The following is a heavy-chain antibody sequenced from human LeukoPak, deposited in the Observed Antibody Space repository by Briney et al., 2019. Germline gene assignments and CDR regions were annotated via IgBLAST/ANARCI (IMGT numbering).Heavy chain of an antibody. CDR3: ARCRHGNCDYFDY. D-gene: IGHD1-7*01. CDR2: FYTSGTT. CDR1: GGSFTSDY. Sequence: SETLSLTCTVSGGSFTSDYWSWIRQPAGKGLEWIGRFYTSGTTNYNPSLKSRVTKSADTSKNQFSLKLSSVTAADTAVYYCARCRHGNCDYFDYWGQGTLVTVSS. V-gene: IGHV4-4*07. J-gene: IGHJ4*02.